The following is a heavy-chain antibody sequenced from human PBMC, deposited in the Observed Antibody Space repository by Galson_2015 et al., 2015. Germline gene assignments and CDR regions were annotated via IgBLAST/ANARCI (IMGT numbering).Heavy chain of an antibody. D-gene: IGHD2-2*01. CDR3: ARGTPNYYYYYGMDV. V-gene: IGHV3-74*01. Sequence: SLRLSCAASGFTFSSYWMHWVRQAPGKGLVWVSRINSDGSSTSYADSVKGRFTISRDNAKNTLYLQMNSLRAEDTAVYYCARGTPNYYYYYGMDVWAKGPRSPSP. CDR1: GFTFSSYW. J-gene: IGHJ6*02. CDR2: INSDGSST.